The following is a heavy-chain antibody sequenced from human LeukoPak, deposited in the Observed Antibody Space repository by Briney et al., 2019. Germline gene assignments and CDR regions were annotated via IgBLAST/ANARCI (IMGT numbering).Heavy chain of an antibody. Sequence: GGSLRLSCAASGLSYSSYGMHWVRQAPGKGLEWVAVISYDGSNKYYADSVKGRFTISRDNSKNTLYLQMNSLRAEDTAVYYCARYDARYGMDVWGQGTTVTVSS. J-gene: IGHJ6*02. V-gene: IGHV3-30*03. D-gene: IGHD1-1*01. CDR2: ISYDGSNK. CDR3: ARYDARYGMDV. CDR1: GLSYSSYG.